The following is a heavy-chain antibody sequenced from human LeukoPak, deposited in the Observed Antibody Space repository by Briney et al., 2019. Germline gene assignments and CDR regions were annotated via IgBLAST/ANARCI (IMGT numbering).Heavy chain of an antibody. CDR3: ARGRWGWPFDY. J-gene: IGHJ4*02. CDR1: GGSFSGYY. Sequence: PSETLSLTCAVYGGSFSGYYWSWIRQPPGKGLEWIGEINHSGSTNHNPSLKSRVTISVDTSKNQFSLKLSSVTAADTAVYYCARGRWGWPFDYWGQGTLVTVSS. D-gene: IGHD4-23*01. V-gene: IGHV4-34*01. CDR2: INHSGST.